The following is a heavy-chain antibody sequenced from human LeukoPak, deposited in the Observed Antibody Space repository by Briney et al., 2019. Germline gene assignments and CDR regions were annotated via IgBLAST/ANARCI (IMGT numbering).Heavy chain of an antibody. D-gene: IGHD6-19*01. CDR3: VRRGDASSGWGDHDF. J-gene: IGHJ4*02. CDR1: GFTFNRNA. V-gene: IGHV3-23*01. Sequence: GGSLRLSCAAPGFTFNRNAHRWVRQAPGKGLEWVSKICGSGDKTFYADAVKGRFTSSRDNSKNMVHLQMNSLTGEDTALYYCVRRGDASSGWGDHDFWGQGALVTVSS. CDR2: ICGSGDKT.